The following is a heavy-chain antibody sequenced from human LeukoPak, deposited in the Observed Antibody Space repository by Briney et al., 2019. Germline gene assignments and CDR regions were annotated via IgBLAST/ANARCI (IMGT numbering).Heavy chain of an antibody. CDR1: GFTFSSYI. J-gene: IGHJ4*02. V-gene: IGHV3-23*01. Sequence: GGSLRLSCGASGFTFSSYIMTWVRQAPGKGREGVSAISPSCGSTFYADSVRGRFTIYRDNSKNTMHLKMSSLRAEDTAVYYCSKRGTNGGPFDYWGQGTLVTVSS. CDR3: SKRGTNGGPFDY. D-gene: IGHD1/OR15-1a*01. CDR2: ISPSCGST.